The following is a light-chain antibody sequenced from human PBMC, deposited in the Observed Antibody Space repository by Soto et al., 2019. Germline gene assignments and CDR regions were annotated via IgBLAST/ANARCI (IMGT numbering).Light chain of an antibody. CDR2: GAS. CDR3: QQYNNWPPNT. J-gene: IGKJ2*01. CDR1: QSVSNN. V-gene: IGKV3-15*01. Sequence: DIVMTQSPATLSVSPGERVTLSCRASQSVSNNLAWYQQKPVQAPRLLIYGASTKATGIPARFSGSGSGTEFTLTISSLQSEDFAVYYCQQYNNWPPNTFGQGTKLEIK.